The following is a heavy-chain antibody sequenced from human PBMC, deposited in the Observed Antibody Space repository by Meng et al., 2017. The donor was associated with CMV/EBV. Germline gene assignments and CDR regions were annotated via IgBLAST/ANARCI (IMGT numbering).Heavy chain of an antibody. J-gene: IGHJ4*02. CDR2: INWNGGST. CDR1: GFTFDDYG. V-gene: IGHV3-20*03. D-gene: IGHD3-22*01. CDR3: ARPHGFYYDSSGYYY. Sequence: SGFTFDDYGMSWVRQAPGKGLEWVSGINWNGGSTGYADSVKGRFTISRDNAKNSLYLQMNSLRAEDTALYYRARPHGFYYDSSGYYYWGQGTLVTVSS.